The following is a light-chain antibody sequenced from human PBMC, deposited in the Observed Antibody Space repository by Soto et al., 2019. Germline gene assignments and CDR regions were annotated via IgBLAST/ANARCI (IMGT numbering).Light chain of an antibody. CDR1: SSDVGGYNY. Sequence: QSALTQPPSASGSPGQSVTISCTGTSSDVGGYNYVSWYQQHPGKAPKLMIYEVSKRPSGVPDRFSGSKSGNTASLTVSGLQAEDEADYYCSSYAGSNNSFGGGPKLTVL. CDR2: EVS. V-gene: IGLV2-8*01. CDR3: SSYAGSNNS. J-gene: IGLJ3*02.